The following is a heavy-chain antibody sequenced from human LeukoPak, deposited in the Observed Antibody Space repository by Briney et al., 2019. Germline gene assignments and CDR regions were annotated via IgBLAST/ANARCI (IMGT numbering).Heavy chain of an antibody. V-gene: IGHV4-59*08. CDR2: IFYSGST. CDR1: GGSISSYY. D-gene: IGHD2-15*01. CDR3: ARQGYCSGSSCIDAFDI. Sequence: SGTLSLTCTVSGGSISSYYWSWIRQPPGKGLEWIAYIFYSGSTNYNPSLKSRVTISVDTSKNQFSLKLSSVTAADTAVYYCARQGYCSGSSCIDAFDIWGRGTVVTVSS. J-gene: IGHJ3*02.